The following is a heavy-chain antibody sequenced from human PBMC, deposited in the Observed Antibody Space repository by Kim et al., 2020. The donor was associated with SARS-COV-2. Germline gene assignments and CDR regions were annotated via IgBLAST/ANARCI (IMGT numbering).Heavy chain of an antibody. Sequence: SETLSLTCTVSGGSISSGGYYWSWIRQHPGKGLEWIGYIFYSGSTYYNPSLKSRVTILVDTSKNQFSLRLSSVTAADTAVYYCAREGSSPGDYWGQGTL. V-gene: IGHV4-31*03. CDR2: IFYSGST. J-gene: IGHJ4*02. D-gene: IGHD6-6*01. CDR1: GGSISSGGYY. CDR3: AREGSSPGDY.